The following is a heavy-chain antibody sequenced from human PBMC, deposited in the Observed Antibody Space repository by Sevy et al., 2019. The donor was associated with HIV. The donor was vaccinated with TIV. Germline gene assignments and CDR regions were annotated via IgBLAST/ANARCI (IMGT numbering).Heavy chain of an antibody. Sequence: GGSLRLSCAASGFTFSNAWMSWVRQAPGKGLEWAGRIKSKTDGGTTDYAAPVKGRFTISRDDSKNTLYLQMNSLKTEDTAVYYCTTDRGGGSYWHYYYGMDVWGQGTTVTVSS. D-gene: IGHD1-26*01. J-gene: IGHJ6*02. CDR2: IKSKTDGGTT. CDR3: TTDRGGGSYWHYYYGMDV. V-gene: IGHV3-15*01. CDR1: GFTFSNAW.